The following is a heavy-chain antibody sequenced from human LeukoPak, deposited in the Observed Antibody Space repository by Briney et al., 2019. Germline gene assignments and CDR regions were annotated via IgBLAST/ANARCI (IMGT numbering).Heavy chain of an antibody. J-gene: IGHJ4*02. CDR1: GFTFSSYS. D-gene: IGHD4-17*01. Sequence: GGSLRLSCAASGFTFSSYSMNWVRQAPGRGLEWVSSISSSSSYIYYADSVKGRFTISRDNAKNSLYLQMNSLRAEDTAVYYCARTDYGVSYYFDYWGQGTLVTVSS. V-gene: IGHV3-21*01. CDR3: ARTDYGVSYYFDY. CDR2: ISSSSSYI.